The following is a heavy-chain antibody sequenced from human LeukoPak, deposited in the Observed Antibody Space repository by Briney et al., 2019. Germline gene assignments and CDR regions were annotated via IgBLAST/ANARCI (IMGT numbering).Heavy chain of an antibody. J-gene: IGHJ4*02. V-gene: IGHV3-23*01. CDR1: GFTFNTCS. Sequence: GGSLRLLYAASGFTFNTCSMSWVRQAPGKGLEWVSTISGNGVSTYYANSVKGRFTISRDNSKNTLWLQMNSLRAEDTALYYCAKPQYASSWYYSDCWSQRCLVTVSS. D-gene: IGHD6-13*01. CDR2: ISGNGVST. CDR3: AKPQYASSWYYSDC.